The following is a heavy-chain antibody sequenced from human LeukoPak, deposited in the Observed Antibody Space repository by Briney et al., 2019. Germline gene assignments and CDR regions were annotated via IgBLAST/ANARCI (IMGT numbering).Heavy chain of an antibody. CDR1: GFTFDDYA. CDR2: ISGSGGNT. J-gene: IGHJ4*02. V-gene: IGHV3-23*01. CDR3: AKDQGLGGGSVWGY. D-gene: IGHD2-15*01. Sequence: GGSLRLSCAASGFTFDDYAMHWVRQAPGKGLEWVSGISGSGGNTYYADSVKGRFTISRDNSRNTLSLQMNSLRAEDTAVYYCAKDQGLGGGSVWGYWGQGTLVTVSS.